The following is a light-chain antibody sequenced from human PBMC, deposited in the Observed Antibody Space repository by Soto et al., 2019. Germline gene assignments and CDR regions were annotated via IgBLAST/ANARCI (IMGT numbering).Light chain of an antibody. CDR3: QHYTRWPRS. CDR1: QSVSNN. V-gene: IGKV3-15*01. Sequence: EIVMTQSPGTLSVSPGERATLSCRASQSVSNNSAWYQRKPGQAPRLLIYGASTSATVVPARFSGSGSGTEFNLTISRLQSEDFAIYYCQHYTRWPRSIGQGTKLQIK. CDR2: GAS. J-gene: IGKJ2*03.